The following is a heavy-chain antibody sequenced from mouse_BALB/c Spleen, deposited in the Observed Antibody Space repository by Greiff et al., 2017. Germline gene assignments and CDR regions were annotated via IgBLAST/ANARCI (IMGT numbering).Heavy chain of an antibody. CDR1: GFTFSSYA. Sequence: EVQVVESGGGLVKPGGSLKLSCAASGFTFSSYAMSWVRQSPEKRLEWVAEISSGGSYTYYPDTVTGRFTISRDNAKNTLYLEMSSLRSEDTAMYYCARGGGSSYDAMDYWGQGTSVTVSS. V-gene: IGHV5-9-4*01. CDR2: ISSGGSYT. D-gene: IGHD1-1*01. CDR3: ARGGGSSYDAMDY. J-gene: IGHJ4*01.